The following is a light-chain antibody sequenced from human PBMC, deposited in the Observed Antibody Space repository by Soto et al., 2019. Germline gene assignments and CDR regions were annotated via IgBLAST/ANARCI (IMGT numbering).Light chain of an antibody. CDR1: QDISSH. CDR3: QQVKSYPLT. CDR2: AAS. Sequence: DIQLTQSPSFLSASVGDRVTITCRASQDISSHLAWYQQKPGKDPKLLIYAASTLQSGVPSGFSGSGSGTECTLTISSLQPEDVATYYCQQVKSYPLTFGGGTKVEIK. V-gene: IGKV1-9*01. J-gene: IGKJ4*01.